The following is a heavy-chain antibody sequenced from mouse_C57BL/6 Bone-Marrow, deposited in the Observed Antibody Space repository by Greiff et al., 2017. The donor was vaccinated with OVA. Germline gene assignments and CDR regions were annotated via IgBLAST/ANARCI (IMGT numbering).Heavy chain of an antibody. CDR2: ISDGGSYT. D-gene: IGHD2-1*01. J-gene: IGHJ2*01. CDR1: GFTFSSYA. V-gene: IGHV5-4*03. Sequence: DVKLVESGGGLVKPGGSLKLSCAASGFTFSSYAMSWVRQTPEKRLEWVATISDGGSYTYYPDNVQGRFTISSDNAKNNLYLQMSHLKSEDTAMYYCAVYYGNFFDYWGQGTTLTVSS. CDR3: AVYYGNFFDY.